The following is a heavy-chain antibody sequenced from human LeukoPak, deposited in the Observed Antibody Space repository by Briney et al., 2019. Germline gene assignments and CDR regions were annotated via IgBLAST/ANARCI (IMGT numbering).Heavy chain of an antibody. CDR2: VNPSGGST. CDR3: ASHSGLYGGYVDY. CDR1: GYTFTSYY. D-gene: IGHD3-16*01. V-gene: IGHV1-46*01. Sequence: ASVKVSCKASGYTFTSYYMHWVRQAPGQGLEWMGIVNPSGGSTSYAQKFQGRVTMTRDTSTSTVYTELSSLRSEDTAVYYCASHSGLYGGYVDYWGQGTLVTVSS. J-gene: IGHJ4*02.